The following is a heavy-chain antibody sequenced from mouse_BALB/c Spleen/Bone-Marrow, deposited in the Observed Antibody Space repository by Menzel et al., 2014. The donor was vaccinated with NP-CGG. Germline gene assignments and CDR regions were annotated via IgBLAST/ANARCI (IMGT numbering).Heavy chain of an antibody. CDR2: IWSGGNR. CDR1: GFSISNYA. Sequence: QVQLQQSGPGLVQPSQSLSITCTVSGFSISNYAVHWVRQSPGKGLEWLGVIWSGGNRDYNAAFISRLSISKDNSKSEDFLKMNSPQPNDTAIYYCARKYDFGDYYTIDNSGKGTSGAGS. D-gene: IGHD2-10*02. CDR3: ARKYDFGDYYTIDN. J-gene: IGHJ4*01. V-gene: IGHV2-2*02.